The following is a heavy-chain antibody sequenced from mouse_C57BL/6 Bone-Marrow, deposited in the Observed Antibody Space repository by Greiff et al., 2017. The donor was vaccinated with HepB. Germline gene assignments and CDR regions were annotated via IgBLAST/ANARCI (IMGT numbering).Heavy chain of an antibody. CDR2: ISDGGSYT. CDR3: ARDEPY. J-gene: IGHJ3*01. CDR1: GFTFSSYA. V-gene: IGHV5-4*01. Sequence: EVQLVESGGGLVKPGGSLKLSCAASGFTFSSYAMSWVRQTPEKRLEWVATISDGGSYTYYPDNVKGRFTISRDNAKNNLYLQMSHLKSEDTAMYYCARDEPYWGQGTLVTVSA.